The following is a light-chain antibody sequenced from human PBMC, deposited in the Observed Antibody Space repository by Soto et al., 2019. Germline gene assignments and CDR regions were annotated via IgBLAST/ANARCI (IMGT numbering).Light chain of an antibody. CDR2: GES. CDR3: QQRSNWPIT. Sequence: PGERAPLSFRASQSVSTTYLAWYQQKTGQAPRIXIYGESSRATGIPDRLSGSGSGTDFTLTISRLEPEDFAVYYCQQRSNWPITCGQGTRLEIK. J-gene: IGKJ5*01. V-gene: IGKV3D-20*02. CDR1: QSVSTTY.